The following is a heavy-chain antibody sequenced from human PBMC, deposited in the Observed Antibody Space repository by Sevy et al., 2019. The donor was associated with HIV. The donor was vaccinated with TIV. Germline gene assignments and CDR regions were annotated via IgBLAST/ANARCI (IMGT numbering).Heavy chain of an antibody. CDR1: GYTFTAYY. J-gene: IGHJ4*02. CDR3: ARAYYYDSSAYYFDH. CDR2: INPNSGGT. D-gene: IGHD3-22*01. V-gene: IGHV1-2*06. Sequence: ASVKVSCKASGYTFTAYYVHWVRQAPGQGLEWMRRINPNSGGTNYAQKFQGRVTMTRDTSISTAYMELSGLRYDDTAVYHCARAYYYDSSAYYFDHWGQRTLVTVSS.